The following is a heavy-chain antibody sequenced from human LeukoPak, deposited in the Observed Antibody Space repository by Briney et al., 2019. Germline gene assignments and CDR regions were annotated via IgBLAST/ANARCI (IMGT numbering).Heavy chain of an antibody. Sequence: PGGSLRLSCAASGFTSSNYAMHWVRQAPGKGLEWVAYISYDGSNQYYADSVRGRITISRDSSENTLFLQMNSLRAEDTAVYYCAREARPYDSSAYLSHWGQGALVTVSS. CDR2: ISYDGSNQ. V-gene: IGHV3-30*01. CDR1: GFTSSNYA. D-gene: IGHD3-22*01. J-gene: IGHJ4*02. CDR3: AREARPYDSSAYLSH.